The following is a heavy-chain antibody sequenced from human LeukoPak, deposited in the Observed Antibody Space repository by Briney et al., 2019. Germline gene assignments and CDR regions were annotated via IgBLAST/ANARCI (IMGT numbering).Heavy chain of an antibody. CDR2: ITSSSRTI. D-gene: IGHD4-23*01. V-gene: IGHV3-48*04. Sequence: PGGSLRLSCAASGFTFSSYSMNWVRQAPGKGLEWVSYITSSSRTIYYADSVKGRFTISRDNAKNSLYLQMNSLRAEDTAVYYCARDPDDYGGFGEFDYWGQGTLVTVSS. CDR1: GFTFSSYS. J-gene: IGHJ4*02. CDR3: ARDPDDYGGFGEFDY.